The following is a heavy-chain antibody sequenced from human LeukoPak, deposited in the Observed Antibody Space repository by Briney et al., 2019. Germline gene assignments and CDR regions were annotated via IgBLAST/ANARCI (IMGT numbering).Heavy chain of an antibody. V-gene: IGHV4-34*01. CDR2: INHSGST. Sequence: PLETLSLTCAVYGGSFSGYYWSWIRQPPGKGLEWIGEINHSGSTNYNPSLESRVTISVDTSKNQFSLKLSSVTAADTAVYYCARAEGGRASILGYWGQGTLVTVSS. CDR1: GGSFSGYY. J-gene: IGHJ4*02. CDR3: ARAEGGRASILGY. D-gene: IGHD1-26*01.